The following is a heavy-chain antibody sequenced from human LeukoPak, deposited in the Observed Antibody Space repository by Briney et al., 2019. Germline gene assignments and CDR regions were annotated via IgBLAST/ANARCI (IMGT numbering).Heavy chain of an antibody. CDR3: AKDRDSSSWYLGSCFGDY. J-gene: IGHJ4*02. V-gene: IGHV3-23*01. D-gene: IGHD6-13*01. Sequence: GGSLRLSCAASGFTFSSYALSWVRQAPGKGLEWVSGISGSGGSTHYADSVKGRFTISRDNSKNTVYLEMNSLRAEDTAVYDCAKDRDSSSWYLGSCFGDYWGQGTLVTVSS. CDR2: ISGSGGST. CDR1: GFTFSSYA.